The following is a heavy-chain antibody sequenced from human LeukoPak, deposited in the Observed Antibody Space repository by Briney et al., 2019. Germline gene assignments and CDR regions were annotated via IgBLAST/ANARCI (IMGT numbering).Heavy chain of an antibody. D-gene: IGHD3-10*01. Sequence: SETLSLTCTVSGGSISNYYWSWIRQPPGKGLEWIGYISYSGSTNCNPSLKSRVSISVDTSKKQFSLKLNSVTAADTAVYYCAKSYGSGSYFDYWGQGTLVTVSS. CDR1: GGSISNYY. J-gene: IGHJ4*02. V-gene: IGHV4-59*01. CDR2: ISYSGST. CDR3: AKSYGSGSYFDY.